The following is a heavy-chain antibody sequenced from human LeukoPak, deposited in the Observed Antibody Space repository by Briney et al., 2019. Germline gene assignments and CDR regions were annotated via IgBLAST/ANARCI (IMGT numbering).Heavy chain of an antibody. CDR1: GGSISSYY. V-gene: IGHV4-59*01. CDR3: ASGGFCGSTTCYPNWFDP. CDR2: ISYSGST. D-gene: IGHD2-2*01. Sequence: SETLSLTCTVSGGSISSYYWSWVRQPPGKGLEWIGYISYSGSTNYNPSLKSRVTISIDTSKNQFSLKLSSVTAADTAVYYCASGGFCGSTTCYPNWFDPWGQGTLVTVSS. J-gene: IGHJ5*02.